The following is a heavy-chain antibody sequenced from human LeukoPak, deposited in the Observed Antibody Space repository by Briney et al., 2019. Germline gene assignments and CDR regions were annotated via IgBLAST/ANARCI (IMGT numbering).Heavy chain of an antibody. V-gene: IGHV4-4*02. CDR2: IYYSGNT. J-gene: IGHJ3*02. Sequence: SGTLSLTCAVSGGSISSSNWWSWVRQPPGKGLEWIGYIYYSGNTNYNPSLKSRVTISVDTSKNQFSLKLNSVTAADTAVYYCARRNDFGIWGQGTMVTVSS. CDR1: GGSISSSNW. D-gene: IGHD1-1*01. CDR3: ARRNDFGI.